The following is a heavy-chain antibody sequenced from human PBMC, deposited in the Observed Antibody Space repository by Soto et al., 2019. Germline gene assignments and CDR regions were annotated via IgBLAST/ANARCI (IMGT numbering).Heavy chain of an antibody. J-gene: IGHJ5*02. CDR2: INHSGST. V-gene: IGHV4-34*01. Sequence: SETLSLTCAVYGGSFSGYYWSWIRQPPGKGLEWIGEINHSGSTNYNPSLKSRVTISVDTSKNQFSLKLSSVTAADTAVYYCARDPMVPPRKQRVNCFEAWGQAALVTVSS. CDR3: ARDPMVPPRKQRVNCFEA. CDR1: GGSFSGYY. D-gene: IGHD3-10*01.